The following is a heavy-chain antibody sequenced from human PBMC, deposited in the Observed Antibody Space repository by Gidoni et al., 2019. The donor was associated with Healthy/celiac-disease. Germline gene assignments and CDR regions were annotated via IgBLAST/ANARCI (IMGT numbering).Heavy chain of an antibody. Sequence: QVQLVQSGAEVKKPGASVKVSCKASGYTFTSYDINWVRQATGQGLEWMGWMNPNSGNTGYAQKFQGRVTMTRNTSISTAYMELSSLRSEDTAVYSCASRRQLVPSPLFLYGMDVWGQGTTVTVSS. V-gene: IGHV1-8*01. CDR3: ASRRQLVPSPLFLYGMDV. CDR2: MNPNSGNT. D-gene: IGHD6-13*01. CDR1: GYTFTSYD. J-gene: IGHJ6*02.